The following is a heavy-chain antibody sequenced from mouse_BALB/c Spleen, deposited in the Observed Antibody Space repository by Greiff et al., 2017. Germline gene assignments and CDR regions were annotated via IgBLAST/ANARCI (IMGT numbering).Heavy chain of an antibody. V-gene: IGHV3-2*02. CDR2: ISYSGST. CDR1: GYSITSDYA. D-gene: IGHD1-1*01. Sequence: EVQLVESGPGLVKPSQSLSLTCTVTGYSITSDYAWNWIRQFPGNKLEWMGYISYSGSTSYNPSLKSRISITRDTSKNQFFLQLNSVTTEDTATYYCARREKTYGSFHFDYWGQGTTLTVSS. CDR3: ARREKTYGSFHFDY. J-gene: IGHJ2*01.